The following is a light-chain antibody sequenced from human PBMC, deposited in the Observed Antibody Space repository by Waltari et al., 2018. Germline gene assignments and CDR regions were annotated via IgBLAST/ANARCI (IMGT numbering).Light chain of an antibody. CDR3: HQDNSFPGT. CDR2: AAS. CDR1: QGLANH. J-gene: IGKJ4*01. V-gene: IGKV1-16*01. Sequence: DIQMTQSPSSLSSSVGDRVTITCRASQGLANHLAWFKQKPGKAPKSLIYAASSLQSGVPSRFSGSGSVTDFILTITNLQPEEFATYYFHQDNSFPGTFGGGTKVES.